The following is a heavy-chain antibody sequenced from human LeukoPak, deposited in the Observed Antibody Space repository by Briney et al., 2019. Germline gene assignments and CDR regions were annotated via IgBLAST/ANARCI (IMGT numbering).Heavy chain of an antibody. V-gene: IGHV3-30*03. Sequence: GGSLRLSRAASGFTFSSYGMHWVRQAPGKGLEWVAVISYDGSNKYYADSVKGRFTISRDNSKNTLYLQMNSLRAEDTAVYYCARVDPGYSSGWFLGHGMDVWGQGTTVTVSS. CDR1: GFTFSSYG. CDR3: ARVDPGYSSGWFLGHGMDV. CDR2: ISYDGSNK. J-gene: IGHJ6*02. D-gene: IGHD6-19*01.